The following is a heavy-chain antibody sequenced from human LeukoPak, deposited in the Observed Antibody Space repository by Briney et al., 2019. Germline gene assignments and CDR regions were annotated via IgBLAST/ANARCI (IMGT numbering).Heavy chain of an antibody. Sequence: SGPALVKPTQTLTLTCTFSGFSLSTSGMRVSWIRQPPGKALEWLALIDWDDDKFYSTSLKTRLTISKDTSKNQVVLTMTNMDPVDTATYYCARTRGYSYGYGFDYWGQGTLVTVSS. CDR3: ARTRGYSYGYGFDY. D-gene: IGHD5-18*01. CDR2: IDWDDDK. CDR1: GFSLSTSGMR. V-gene: IGHV2-70*04. J-gene: IGHJ4*02.